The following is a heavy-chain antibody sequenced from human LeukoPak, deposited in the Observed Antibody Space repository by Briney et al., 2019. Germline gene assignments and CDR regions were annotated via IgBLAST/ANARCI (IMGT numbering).Heavy chain of an antibody. Sequence: GASVKVSCKASGYTFTSYYMHWVRQAPGQGLEWMGGIIPIFGTANYAQKFQGRVTITADKSTSTAYMELSSLRSEDTAVYYCARDVYYDSSGQARFDYWGQGTLVTVSS. CDR1: GYTFTSYY. V-gene: IGHV1-69*06. CDR2: IIPIFGTA. D-gene: IGHD3-22*01. CDR3: ARDVYYDSSGQARFDY. J-gene: IGHJ4*02.